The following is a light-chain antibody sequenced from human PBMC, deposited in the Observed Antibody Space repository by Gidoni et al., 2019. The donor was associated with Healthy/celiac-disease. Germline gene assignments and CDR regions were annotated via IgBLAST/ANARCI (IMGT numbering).Light chain of an antibody. J-gene: IGKJ4*01. CDR3: QQRSNWPPEGLT. CDR1: QRVSSY. V-gene: IGKV3-11*01. Sequence: EIVLTQSPATLSLSPGDSATLSCRASQRVSSYLTWYQQKPGQAPRLLIYDASNRATGIPARFSGSGSGTDFTLTISSLEPEDFAVYYCQQRSNWPPEGLTFGGGTKVEIK. CDR2: DAS.